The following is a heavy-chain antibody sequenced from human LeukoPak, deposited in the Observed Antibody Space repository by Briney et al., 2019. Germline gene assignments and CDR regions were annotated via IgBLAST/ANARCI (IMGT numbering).Heavy chain of an antibody. V-gene: IGHV3-23*01. CDR2: ISASGGTT. CDR3: AKEPREYCSSTSCPNWFDS. J-gene: IGHJ5*01. CDR1: GFTLNNYA. D-gene: IGHD2-2*01. Sequence: GGSLRLSCAASGFTLNNYAMSWVRQAPGKGLEWVSAISASGGTTYYADSVKGRFTISRDNSENTLFLQMNSLRAEDTAVYYCAKEPREYCSSTSCPNWFDSWGQGTLVTVSS.